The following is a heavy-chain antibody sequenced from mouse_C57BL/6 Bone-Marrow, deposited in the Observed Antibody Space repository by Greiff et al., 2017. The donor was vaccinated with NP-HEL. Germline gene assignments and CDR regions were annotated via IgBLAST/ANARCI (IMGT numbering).Heavy chain of an antibody. J-gene: IGHJ2*01. Sequence: EVQGVESGGGLVQPGGSLSLSCAASGFTFTDYYMSWVRQPPGKALEWLGFIRNKANGYTTEYNASVKGRFTISRDKSKSMLYLQMNALRTEDSATYYCARYNNCSDYGGRGTTLTVSS. D-gene: IGHD1-3*01. V-gene: IGHV7-3*01. CDR1: GFTFTDYY. CDR3: ARYNNCSDY. CDR2: IRNKANGYTT.